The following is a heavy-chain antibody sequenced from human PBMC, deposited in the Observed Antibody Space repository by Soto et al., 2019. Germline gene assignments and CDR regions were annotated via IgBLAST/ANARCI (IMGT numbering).Heavy chain of an antibody. CDR1: GFTFSGSA. CDR3: TRHPPKDSSSPVDY. J-gene: IGHJ4*02. V-gene: IGHV3-73*01. D-gene: IGHD6-6*01. Sequence: VGSLRLSCAASGFTFSGSAMHWVRQASGKGLEWVGRIRSKANSYATAYAASVKGRFTISRDDSKNTAYLQMNSLKTEDTAVYYCTRHPPKDSSSPVDYCGQRTLVTVSS. CDR2: IRSKANSYAT.